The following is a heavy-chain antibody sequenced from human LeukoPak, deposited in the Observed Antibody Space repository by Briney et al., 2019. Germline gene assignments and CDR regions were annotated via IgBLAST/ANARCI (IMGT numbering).Heavy chain of an antibody. V-gene: IGHV1-18*01. J-gene: IGHJ5*02. CDR3: ARDYYDSSGYYRHTWVT. Sequence: ASVKVSCKASGGTFSSYAISWVRQAPGQGLEWMGWISAYNGNTNYAQKLQGRVTMTTDTSTSTAYMELRSLRSDDTAVYYCARDYYDSSGYYRHTWVTWGQGTLVTVSS. D-gene: IGHD3-22*01. CDR2: ISAYNGNT. CDR1: GGTFSSYA.